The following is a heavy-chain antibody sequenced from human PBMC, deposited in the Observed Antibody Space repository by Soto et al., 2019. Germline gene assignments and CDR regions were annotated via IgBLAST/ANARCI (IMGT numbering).Heavy chain of an antibody. D-gene: IGHD5-12*01. Sequence: ASVKVSCKASGYTFTSYGISWVRQAPGQGLEWMGWISAYNGNTNYAQKLQGRVTMTTDTSTSTAYMELRSLRSDDTAVYYCARLLDDIVATTRPNWFDPWGQGTLVTVSS. V-gene: IGHV1-18*01. CDR2: ISAYNGNT. CDR1: GYTFTSYG. CDR3: ARLLDDIVATTRPNWFDP. J-gene: IGHJ5*02.